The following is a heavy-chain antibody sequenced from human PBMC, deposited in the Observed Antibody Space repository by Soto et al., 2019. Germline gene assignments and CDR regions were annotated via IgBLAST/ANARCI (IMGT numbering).Heavy chain of an antibody. Sequence: QVQLVQSGAEVKKRGASVKVSCKASGYTITSYGSRWVRQAPEQGLEWMGWISAYNGNTNYAQKLQGRVTMTTDASTSTAYMELRSLRSDDTAVYYCARADSGYDNNWFDPWGQGTLVTVSS. D-gene: IGHD5-12*01. J-gene: IGHJ5*02. CDR2: ISAYNGNT. V-gene: IGHV1-18*01. CDR1: GYTITSYG. CDR3: ARADSGYDNNWFDP.